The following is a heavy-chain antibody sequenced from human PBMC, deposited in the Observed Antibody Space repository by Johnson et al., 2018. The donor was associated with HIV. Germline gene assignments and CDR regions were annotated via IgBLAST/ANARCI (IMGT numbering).Heavy chain of an antibody. D-gene: IGHD5-12*01. CDR1: GFTFSNYG. V-gene: IGHV3-30*18. CDR3: AKGEAQEGWIQLGSYAFDF. J-gene: IGHJ3*01. Sequence: QVQLVESGGGVVQPGRSLRLSCAASGFTFSNYGMHWVRQAPGKGLEWVAVISYDGSNKYSGDSVKGRFTISRDNSKNPLYLQMNSLRAEDTAVYYCAKGEAQEGWIQLGSYAFDFWGRGTMVTVSS. CDR2: ISYDGSNK.